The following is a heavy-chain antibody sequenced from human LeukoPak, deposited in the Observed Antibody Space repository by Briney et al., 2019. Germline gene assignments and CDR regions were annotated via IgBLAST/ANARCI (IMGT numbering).Heavy chain of an antibody. CDR3: AREYGDLDY. D-gene: IGHD4-17*01. J-gene: IGHJ4*02. CDR1: GGSISGYY. Sequence: SETLSLTCTVSGGSISGYYWSWVRQPAGKGLEWIGRIYSSGSANYNPSLKSRVTMSVDTSNNQFSLKLTSVSAADTAVYYCAREYGDLDYWGQGTLVTVSP. V-gene: IGHV4-4*07. CDR2: IYSSGSA.